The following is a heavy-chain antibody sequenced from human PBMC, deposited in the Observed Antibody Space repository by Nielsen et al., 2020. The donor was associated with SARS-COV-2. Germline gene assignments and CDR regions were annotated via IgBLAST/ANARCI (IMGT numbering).Heavy chain of an antibody. CDR1: GFIVSDKY. V-gene: IGHV3-66*02. CDR2: IYSGGST. Sequence: GESLKISCAASGFIVSDKYMSWVRQAPGKGLECVSVIYSGGSTYYADSVKGRFTISRDNSKNTLYLQMNSLRAEDTAVYYCARDRDYYDSSGPPGYWGQGTLVTVSS. D-gene: IGHD3-22*01. CDR3: ARDRDYYDSSGPPGY. J-gene: IGHJ4*02.